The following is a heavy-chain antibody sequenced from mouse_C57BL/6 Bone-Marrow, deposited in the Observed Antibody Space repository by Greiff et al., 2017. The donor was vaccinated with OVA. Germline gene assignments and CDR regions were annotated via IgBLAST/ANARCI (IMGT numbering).Heavy chain of an antibody. CDR1: GFTFSDYY. Sequence: EVQVVESGGGLVQPGGSLKLSCAASGFTFSDYYMYWVRQTPEKRLEWVAYISNGGGSTYYPDTVKGRFTISRDNATNTLYLQMSRLQSEDTAVYYCARGGTTVVAPYWYFDVWGTGTTVTVSS. CDR2: ISNGGGST. CDR3: ARGGTTVVAPYWYFDV. D-gene: IGHD1-1*01. V-gene: IGHV5-12*01. J-gene: IGHJ1*03.